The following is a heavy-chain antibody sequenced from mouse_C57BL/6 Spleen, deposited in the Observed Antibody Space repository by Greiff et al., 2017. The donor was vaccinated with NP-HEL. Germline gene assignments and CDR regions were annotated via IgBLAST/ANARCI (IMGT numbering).Heavy chain of an antibody. CDR1: GYSFTGYY. J-gene: IGHJ4*01. V-gene: IGHV1-42*01. CDR2: INPSTGGT. CDR3: ARSDGYYLYYAMDY. D-gene: IGHD2-3*01. Sequence: VQLQQSGPELVKPGASVKISCKASGYSFTGYYMNWVKQSPEKSLEWIGEINPSTGGTTYNQKFKAKATLTVDKSSSTAYMQLKSLTSEDSAVYYCARSDGYYLYYAMDYWGQGTSVTVSS.